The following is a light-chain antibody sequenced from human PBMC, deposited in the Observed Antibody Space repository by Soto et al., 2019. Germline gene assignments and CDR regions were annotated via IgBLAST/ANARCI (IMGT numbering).Light chain of an antibody. V-gene: IGLV2-23*02. CDR1: SSDVGSYNL. CDR3: CSYAGSLVV. J-gene: IGLJ2*01. Sequence: QSALTRPASVSGSPGQSITISCTGTSSDVGSYNLVSWYQQHPGKAPKLMIYEVSKRPSGVSNRFSGSKSGNTASLTISGFQAEDEADYYCCSYAGSLVVFGGGTKLTVL. CDR2: EVS.